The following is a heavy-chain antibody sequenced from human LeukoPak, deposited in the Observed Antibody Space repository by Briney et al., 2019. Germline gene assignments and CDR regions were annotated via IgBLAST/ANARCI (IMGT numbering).Heavy chain of an antibody. V-gene: IGHV1-2*02. D-gene: IGHD3-16*01. Sequence: GASVKVSCKASGYIFSDCWIHWVRQAPGRGLECMGWIDPASGITNQPQKFQGRITVTRDTSASTVYMDLTGLTTDDTAVYYCARVGAPGGLRPFHYYYWGQGTLVTVSS. CDR2: IDPASGIT. CDR3: ARVGAPGGLRPFHYYY. CDR1: GYIFSDCW. J-gene: IGHJ4*02.